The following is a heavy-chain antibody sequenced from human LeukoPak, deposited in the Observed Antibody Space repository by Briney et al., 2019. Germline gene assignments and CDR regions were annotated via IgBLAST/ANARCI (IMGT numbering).Heavy chain of an antibody. V-gene: IGHV3-53*01. CDR2: IYSGGST. D-gene: IGHD5-12*01. J-gene: IGHJ4*02. Sequence: GGSLRLSCAASGFTVSSYYLSWVRQAPGKGLEWVSIIYSGGSTYYADSVRGRFTISRDNSKNTLYLQMNSLRAEDTAVYYCARGLPVANPNFDSWGQGTLVTVSS. CDR1: GFTVSSYY. CDR3: ARGLPVANPNFDS.